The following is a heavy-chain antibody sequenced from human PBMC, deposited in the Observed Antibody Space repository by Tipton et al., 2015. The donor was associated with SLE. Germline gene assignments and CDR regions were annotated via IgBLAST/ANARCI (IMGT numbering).Heavy chain of an antibody. Sequence: TLSLTCTVSGGSISSSSYYWGCIRQPPGKGLEWVANINQDGGEKYYMESLKGRFTISRDNAKNSLYLQMHSLRAEDTAVYYCARALHYDSSGYKNWFDSWGQGTLVTVSS. CDR1: GGSISSSSYY. V-gene: IGHV3-7*01. D-gene: IGHD3-22*01. J-gene: IGHJ5*01. CDR2: INQDGGEK. CDR3: ARALHYDSSGYKNWFDS.